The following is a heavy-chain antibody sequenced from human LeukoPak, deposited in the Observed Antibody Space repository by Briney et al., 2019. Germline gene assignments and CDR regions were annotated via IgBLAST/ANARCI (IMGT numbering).Heavy chain of an antibody. CDR3: ARLTFGGVIVTDNWFDP. D-gene: IGHD3-16*02. Sequence: GESLKISCKGSGYSFTSYWIGWVRPMPGKGLEWMGIIYPGDSDTRYSPSFQGQVTISADKSISTAYLQWSSLKASDTAMYYCARLTFGGVIVTDNWFDPWGQGILVTVSS. CDR1: GYSFTSYW. V-gene: IGHV5-51*01. J-gene: IGHJ5*02. CDR2: IYPGDSDT.